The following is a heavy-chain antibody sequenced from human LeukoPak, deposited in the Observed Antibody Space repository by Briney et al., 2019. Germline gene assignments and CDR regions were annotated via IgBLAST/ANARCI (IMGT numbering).Heavy chain of an antibody. CDR3: ARPTWSYNAFDI. D-gene: IGHD2-15*01. J-gene: IGHJ3*02. V-gene: IGHV3-21*01. Sequence: PGGSLRLSCTASGFTFKNYNLNWVRQAPGKGLEWVSSISSSSTYIYYADSVKGRFTVSRDNAKSSVYLQMNSLRSEDTAVYYCARPTWSYNAFDIWGRGTLVTVSS. CDR2: ISSSSTYI. CDR1: GFTFKNYN.